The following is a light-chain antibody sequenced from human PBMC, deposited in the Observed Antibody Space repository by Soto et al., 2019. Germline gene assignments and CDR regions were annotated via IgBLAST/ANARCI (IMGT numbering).Light chain of an antibody. CDR1: QNVNRY. CDR3: QQSYGIPQT. Sequence: IQLTQSPSSLSASVGDRVTITCRTSQNVNRYLNWYQEQPGKAPKLLIYAASILQSGVPSRFSGSGSGTDFTLAISSLHPEDFTSYYCQQSYGIPQTFDPGTKVEIK. J-gene: IGKJ1*01. CDR2: AAS. V-gene: IGKV1-39*01.